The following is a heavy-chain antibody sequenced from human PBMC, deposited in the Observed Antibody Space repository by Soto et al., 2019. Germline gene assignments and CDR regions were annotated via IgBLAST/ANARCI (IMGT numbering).Heavy chain of an antibody. J-gene: IGHJ4*02. CDR3: AAGGGLPRYY. Sequence: SETLSLTCTVSGDSISSGGYSWSWIRQPPGKGLEWIGYIYHSGSTYYNPSLKSRVTISVDRSKNQFSLKLSSVTAADTAVYYCAAGGGLPRYYWGQGTLVTVSS. CDR1: GDSISSGGYS. D-gene: IGHD5-12*01. V-gene: IGHV4-30-2*01. CDR2: IYHSGST.